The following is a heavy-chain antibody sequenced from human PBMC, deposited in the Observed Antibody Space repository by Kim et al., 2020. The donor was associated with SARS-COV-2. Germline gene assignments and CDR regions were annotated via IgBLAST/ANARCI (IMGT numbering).Heavy chain of an antibody. CDR2: IWYDGSNK. V-gene: IGHV3-33*06. CDR1: GFTFSSYG. CDR3: AKDFDPGGGDHFDY. J-gene: IGHJ4*02. Sequence: GGSLRLSCAASGFTFSSYGMHWVRQAPGKGLEWVAVIWYDGSNKYYADSVKGRFTISRDNSKNTLYLQMNSLRAEDTAVYYCAKDFDPGGGDHFDYWGQGTLVTVSS. D-gene: IGHD3-9*01.